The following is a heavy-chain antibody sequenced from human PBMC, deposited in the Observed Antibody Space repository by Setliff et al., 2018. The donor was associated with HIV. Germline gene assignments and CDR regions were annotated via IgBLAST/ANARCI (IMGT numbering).Heavy chain of an antibody. D-gene: IGHD3-10*01. V-gene: IGHV4-34*01. CDR3: ARRAGSDYFTRFDY. CDR2: INHSGST. Sequence: PSETLSLTCAVCGGSFSGYYWSWIRQSPGKGLEWIGEINHSGSTNYNPSLKSRVTILGDTSKNQFSLKLSSVTAADTAVYYCARRAGSDYFTRFDYWGQGTLVTVSS. J-gene: IGHJ4*02. CDR1: GGSFSGYY.